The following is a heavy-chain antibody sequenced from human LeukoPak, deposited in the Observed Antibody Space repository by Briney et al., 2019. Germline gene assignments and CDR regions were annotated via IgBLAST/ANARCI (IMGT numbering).Heavy chain of an antibody. CDR1: GFTFSSYT. Sequence: GSLRLSCAASGFTFSSYTMNWVRQAPGKGLEWVSSISSSSSYIYYAESVKGRFTISRDNAKNSLYLQMNSLRAEDTAVYYCARDGLLWFGELLSNWFDPWGQGTLVTVSS. CDR3: ARDGLLWFGELLSNWFDP. CDR2: ISSSSSYI. J-gene: IGHJ5*02. V-gene: IGHV3-21*01. D-gene: IGHD3-10*01.